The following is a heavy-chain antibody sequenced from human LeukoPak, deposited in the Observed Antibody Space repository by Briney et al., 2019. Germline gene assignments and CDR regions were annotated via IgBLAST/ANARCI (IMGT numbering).Heavy chain of an antibody. Sequence: GESLKISCKGSGYNFASYWIGWVRQMPGKGLEWMGIIFPDDSNTRYSPSFQGQVTISADKSISTAYLRWSSLKASDTAMYYCARPADTAMDTLFDYWGQGTLVTVSS. CDR1: GYNFASYW. CDR3: ARPADTAMDTLFDY. D-gene: IGHD5-18*01. J-gene: IGHJ4*02. CDR2: IFPDDSNT. V-gene: IGHV5-51*01.